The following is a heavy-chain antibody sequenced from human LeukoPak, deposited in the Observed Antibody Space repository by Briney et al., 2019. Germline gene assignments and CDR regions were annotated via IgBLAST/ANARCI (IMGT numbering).Heavy chain of an antibody. Sequence: SETLSLTCTVSGGSISSHYWSWVRQPPGKGLEWIGYIYDSGSTNYNPSLKSRVTISVDTSKSQFSLKLSSVTAADTAVYYCARATQGVLLWFGELLSDPVYYFDYWGQGTLVTVSS. CDR2: IYDSGST. D-gene: IGHD3-10*01. V-gene: IGHV4-59*08. CDR1: GGSISSHY. J-gene: IGHJ4*02. CDR3: ARATQGVLLWFGELLSDPVYYFDY.